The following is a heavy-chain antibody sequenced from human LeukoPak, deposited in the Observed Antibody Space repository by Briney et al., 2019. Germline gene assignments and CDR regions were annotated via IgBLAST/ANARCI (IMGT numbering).Heavy chain of an antibody. J-gene: IGHJ4*02. CDR2: ISGSGANT. Sequence: PGGSLRLSCAASGFTFSNYAMSWVRQAPGKGLEWVSGISGSGANTYYADSVKGRFTISRDNSKNTLYVQMNSLRAEDTAAYCCATEKGGSPDYWGQGTLVTVSS. CDR1: GFTFSNYA. CDR3: ATEKGGSPDY. V-gene: IGHV3-23*01. D-gene: IGHD3-10*01.